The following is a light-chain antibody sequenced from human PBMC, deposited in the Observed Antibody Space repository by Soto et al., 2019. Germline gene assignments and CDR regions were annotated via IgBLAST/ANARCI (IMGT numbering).Light chain of an antibody. CDR3: QQCHRYLT. V-gene: IGKV1-5*01. J-gene: IGKJ1*01. CDR1: RSVSSW. CDR2: DAS. Sequence: DIQMTQSPSTLSVSVGDRVTITCRASRSVSSWLGWYQQRPGEAPKLLIYDASKLERGVPSRFSGSGSGTEFTLTISSLQPDDIATYYCQQCHRYLTFGQGTKVDIK.